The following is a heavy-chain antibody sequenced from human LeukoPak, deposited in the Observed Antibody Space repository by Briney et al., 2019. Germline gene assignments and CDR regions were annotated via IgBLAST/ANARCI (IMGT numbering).Heavy chain of an antibody. Sequence: PGGSLRLSCAASGLTFSSYSMNWVRQAPGKGLGWVSSISSSSSYIYYADSMKGRFTISRDNAKNSLYLQMNSLRAEDTAVYYCAGSRQQLVPGHNWFDPWGQGTLVTVSS. CDR2: ISSSSSYI. V-gene: IGHV3-21*01. CDR3: AGSRQQLVPGHNWFDP. CDR1: GLTFSSYS. J-gene: IGHJ5*02. D-gene: IGHD6-13*01.